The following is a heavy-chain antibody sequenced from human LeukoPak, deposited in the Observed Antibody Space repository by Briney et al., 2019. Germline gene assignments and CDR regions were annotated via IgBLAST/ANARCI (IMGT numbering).Heavy chain of an antibody. CDR1: GGSFSGYY. V-gene: IGHV4-34*01. CDR2: INHSGST. CDR3: ARAGIAAGRWFDP. D-gene: IGHD6-13*01. J-gene: IGHJ5*02. Sequence: PSETLSLTRAVYGGSFSGYYWSWIRQPQGTGLEWIGEINHSGSTNYNPSLKSRVTISVDTSKNQFSLKLSSVTAADTAVYYCARAGIAAGRWFDPWGQGTLVTVSS.